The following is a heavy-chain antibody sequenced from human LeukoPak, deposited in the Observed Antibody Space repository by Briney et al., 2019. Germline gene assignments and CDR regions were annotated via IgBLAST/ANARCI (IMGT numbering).Heavy chain of an antibody. Sequence: GGSLRLSCAASGFAFSSQAMGWVRQAPGKGLEWVSVISDSGSITYYADSVKGRFTISRDNSKNTLYLQVNTLRGEDTAVYCCAKGGMVRGEYDYWGQGTLVTVSS. CDR2: ISDSGSIT. D-gene: IGHD3-10*01. CDR1: GFAFSSQA. J-gene: IGHJ4*02. CDR3: AKGGMVRGEYDY. V-gene: IGHV3-23*01.